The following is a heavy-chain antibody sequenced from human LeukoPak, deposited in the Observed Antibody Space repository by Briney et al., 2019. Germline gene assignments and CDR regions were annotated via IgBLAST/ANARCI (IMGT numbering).Heavy chain of an antibody. D-gene: IGHD5-12*01. CDR2: IGTAGDT. Sequence: GGSLRLSCAASGFTFSSYDMHWVRQATGKGLEWVSAIGTAGDTYYPGSVKGRFTISRENAKNSLYLQMNSLRAGDTAVYYCARVYCGYDLSAFDIWGQGTMVTVSS. CDR1: GFTFSSYD. J-gene: IGHJ3*02. V-gene: IGHV3-13*04. CDR3: ARVYCGYDLSAFDI.